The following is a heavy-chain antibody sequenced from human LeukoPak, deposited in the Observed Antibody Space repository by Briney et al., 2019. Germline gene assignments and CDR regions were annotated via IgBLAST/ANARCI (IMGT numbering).Heavy chain of an antibody. CDR2: FDPEDGET. CDR1: GYTLTELS. CDR3: ATYDYVWGSYRQYNWFDP. Sequence: ASVKVSCKVSGYTLTELSMHWVRQAPGKGLEWMGGFDPEDGETIYAQKFQGRVTMTEDTSTDTAYMELSSLRSEDTAVYYCATYDYVWGSYRQYNWFDPWGQGTLVTVSS. D-gene: IGHD3-16*02. V-gene: IGHV1-24*01. J-gene: IGHJ5*02.